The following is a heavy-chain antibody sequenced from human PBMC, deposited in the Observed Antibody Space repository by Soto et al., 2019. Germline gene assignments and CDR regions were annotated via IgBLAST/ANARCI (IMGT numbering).Heavy chain of an antibody. V-gene: IGHV3-53*01. D-gene: IGHD2-2*02. CDR3: ARDNIPNTYYYYYGMDV. Sequence: GSLRLSCAASGFTVSSNYMSWVRQAPGKGLEWVSVIYSGGSTYYADSVKGRFTISRDNSKNTLYLQMNSLRAEDTAVYYCARDNIPNTYYYYYGMDVWGQGTTVTVSS. J-gene: IGHJ6*02. CDR2: IYSGGST. CDR1: GFTVSSNY.